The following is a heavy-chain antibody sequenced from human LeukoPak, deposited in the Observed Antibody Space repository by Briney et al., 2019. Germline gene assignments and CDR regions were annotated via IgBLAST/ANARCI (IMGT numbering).Heavy chain of an antibody. CDR3: TSRIAARSAIFDY. CDR1: GFTFGDYA. V-gene: IGHV3-49*03. D-gene: IGHD6-6*01. CDR2: IRSKAYGGTT. Sequence: GGSLRLSCTASGFTFGDYAMSWFRQAPGKGLEWVGFIRSKAYGGTTEYAASVKGRFTISRDDSKSIAYLQMNSLKTEDTAVYYGTSRIAARSAIFDYWGQGTLVTVSS. J-gene: IGHJ4*02.